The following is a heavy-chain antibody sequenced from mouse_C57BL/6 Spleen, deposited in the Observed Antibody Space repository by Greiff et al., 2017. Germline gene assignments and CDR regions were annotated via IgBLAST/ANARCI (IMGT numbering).Heavy chain of an antibody. D-gene: IGHD3-2*02. CDR3: ARGGELRLRAMDY. V-gene: IGHV1-80*01. Sequence: VQLQQSGAELVKPGASVKISCKASGYAFSSYWMNWVKQRPGKGLEWIGQIYPGDGDTNYNGKFKGKATLTADKSSSTAYMPLSSLASEDSAVYFCARGGELRLRAMDYWGQGTSVTVSS. CDR1: GYAFSSYW. J-gene: IGHJ4*01. CDR2: IYPGDGDT.